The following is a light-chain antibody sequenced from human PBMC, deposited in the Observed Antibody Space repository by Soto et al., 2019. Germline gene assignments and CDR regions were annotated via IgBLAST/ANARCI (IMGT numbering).Light chain of an antibody. V-gene: IGLV2-14*01. J-gene: IGLJ1*01. CDR3: SSYTSCSTLV. Sequence: QSALTQPASVSGSPGQSITISCTGTSSDVGGYNYVSWYQQHPGKAPKLMIYEVSNRPSGVSNRFSGSKSGNTASLTISGLQADDEADYYCSSYTSCSTLVFGTGTKLTVL. CDR2: EVS. CDR1: SSDVGGYNY.